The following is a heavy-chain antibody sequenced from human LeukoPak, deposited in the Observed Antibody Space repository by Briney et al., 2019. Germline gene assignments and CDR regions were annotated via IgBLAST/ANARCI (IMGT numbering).Heavy chain of an antibody. CDR1: GFTFSCYA. D-gene: IGHD1-14*01. Sequence: QPGGSLRLSCAASGFTFSCYAMSWVRQAPGKGLEWVSVLSGSGGTTHYADSVKGRFTNSRDNSKNTLYLQMNSLRGEDTAVYYCAKDGQVNQPDRLFTDWGQGTLVIVSS. CDR3: AKDGQVNQPDRLFTD. J-gene: IGHJ4*02. CDR2: LSGSGGTT. V-gene: IGHV3-23*01.